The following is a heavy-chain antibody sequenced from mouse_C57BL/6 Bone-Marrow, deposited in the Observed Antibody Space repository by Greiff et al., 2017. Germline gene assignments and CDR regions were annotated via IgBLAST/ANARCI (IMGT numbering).Heavy chain of an antibody. D-gene: IGHD1-1*01. J-gene: IGHJ2*01. CDR3: TTPPLFYYSGNYFDY. CDR1: GFNIKDDY. V-gene: IGHV14-4*01. Sequence: VQLQQSGAELVRPGASVKLSCTASGFNIKDDYMHWVKQRPEQGLEWIGWIDPENGDTEYASKFQGKAPITADTSSNTAYLQLSSLTSEDTAVYYCTTPPLFYYSGNYFDYWGQGTTLTVSS. CDR2: IDPENGDT.